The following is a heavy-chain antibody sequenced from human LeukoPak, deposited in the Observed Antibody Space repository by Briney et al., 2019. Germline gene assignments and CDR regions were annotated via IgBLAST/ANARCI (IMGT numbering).Heavy chain of an antibody. V-gene: IGHV4-59*01. CDR1: GGSISSYY. J-gene: IGHJ4*02. Sequence: SETLSLTCTVSGGSISSYYWSWIRQPPGKGLEWIGYIYYSGSTNYNPSLKSRVTISVGTSKNQFSLKLSSVTAADTAVYYCARGYSYDFWSGYREYYFDYWGQGTLVTVSS. CDR2: IYYSGST. CDR3: ARGYSYDFWSGYREYYFDY. D-gene: IGHD3-3*01.